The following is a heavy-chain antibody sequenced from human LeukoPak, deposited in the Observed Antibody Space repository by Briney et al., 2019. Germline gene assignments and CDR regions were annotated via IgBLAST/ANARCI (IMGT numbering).Heavy chain of an antibody. V-gene: IGHV3-23*01. CDR1: GFTFSSYA. CDR2: ISGSGGRT. CDR3: AKSVGAAGGYFDY. Sequence: GGSLRLSCAASGFTFSSYAMSWVRQAPGKGLEWVSAISGSGGRTYYADSVKGRFTISRDNSKNTLYLEMNSLRAEHTAVYYCAKSVGAAGGYFDYWGQGTLVTVSS. D-gene: IGHD3-16*01. J-gene: IGHJ4*02.